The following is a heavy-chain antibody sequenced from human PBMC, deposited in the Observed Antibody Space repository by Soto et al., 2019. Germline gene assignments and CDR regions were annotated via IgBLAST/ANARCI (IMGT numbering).Heavy chain of an antibody. CDR1: GFPFSSYA. J-gene: IGHJ3*02. CDR3: ANGGSYSLLDI. D-gene: IGHD2-15*01. V-gene: IGHV3-23*01. CDR2: ISGSGGRT. Sequence: EMQLLESGGGLVQPGGSLRLSCVASGFPFSSYAMSWVRQTPGKGLEWVSGISGSGGRTCYADSVRGRFTISRDNSNKTLALKMHSLRVADRAVYSWANGGSYSLLDIWGQGTMVTVSA.